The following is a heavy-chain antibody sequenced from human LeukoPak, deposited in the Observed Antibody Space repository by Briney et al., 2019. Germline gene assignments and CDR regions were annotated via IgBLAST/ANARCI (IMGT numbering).Heavy chain of an antibody. CDR3: AKGSYDSANGALDY. D-gene: IGHD3-22*01. CDR1: GLSFNTYS. Sequence: GGSLRLSCAASGLSFNTYSMNWVRQAPGKGLEWVSSISSTSAHIIYADSVKGRFSISRDNSKNTLYLQMNSLRAEDTAVYYCAKGSYDSANGALDYWGQGTLVTVSS. J-gene: IGHJ4*02. CDR2: ISSTSAHI. V-gene: IGHV3-21*04.